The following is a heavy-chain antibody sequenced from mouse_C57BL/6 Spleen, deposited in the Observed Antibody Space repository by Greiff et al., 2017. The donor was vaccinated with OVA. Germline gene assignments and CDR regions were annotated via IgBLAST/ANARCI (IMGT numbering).Heavy chain of an antibody. D-gene: IGHD1-1*01. CDR3: AKNYGYGSSYWYFDV. Sequence: QVQLKQSGPGLVQPSQSLSITCTVSGFSLTSYGVHWVRQSPGKGLEWLGVIWRGGSTDYNAAFMSRLSITKDNSKSQVFFKMNSLQADDTAIYYCAKNYGYGSSYWYFDVWGTGTTVTVSS. CDR1: GFSLTSYG. V-gene: IGHV2-5*01. J-gene: IGHJ1*03. CDR2: IWRGGST.